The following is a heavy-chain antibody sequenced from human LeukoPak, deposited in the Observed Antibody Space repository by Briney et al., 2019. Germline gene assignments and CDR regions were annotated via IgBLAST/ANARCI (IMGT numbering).Heavy chain of an antibody. CDR3: ARSSGIAAAGTYGY. D-gene: IGHD6-13*01. CDR1: GGSFSGYY. J-gene: IGHJ4*02. Sequence: PSETLSLTCAVYGGSFSGYYWSWIRQPPGKGLEWIGEINHSGSTNYNPSLKSRVTISVDTSKNQFSLKLSSVTVADTAVYYCARSSGIAAAGTYGYWGQGTLVTVSS. CDR2: INHSGST. V-gene: IGHV4-34*01.